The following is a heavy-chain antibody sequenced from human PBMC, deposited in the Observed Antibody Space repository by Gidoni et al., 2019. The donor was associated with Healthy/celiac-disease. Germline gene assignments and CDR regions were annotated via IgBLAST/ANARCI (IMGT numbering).Heavy chain of an antibody. CDR3: AGILGYGTNDY. D-gene: IGHD2-2*03. V-gene: IGHV4-31*03. J-gene: IGHJ4*02. Sequence: QVQLQESGPGLVKPSQTLPLTFTVSVGSISSGGYYWSWIRQHPGKGLEWIGYIYYSGSTYYNPSLKSRVTISVDTSKNQFSLKLSSVTAADTAVYYCAGILGYGTNDYWGQGTLVTVSS. CDR2: IYYSGST. CDR1: VGSISSGGYY.